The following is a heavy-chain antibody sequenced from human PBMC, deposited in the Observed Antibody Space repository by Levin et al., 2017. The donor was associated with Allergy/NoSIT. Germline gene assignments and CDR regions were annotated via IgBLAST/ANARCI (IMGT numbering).Heavy chain of an antibody. D-gene: IGHD3-16*02. CDR1: GDRFTSYW. CDR3: ARLRALMFGGVIVEPHVDV. Sequence: LGESLKISCNVSGDRFTSYWIVWVRQMPGKGLEWMGIIYPRDSDTTYSPSFQGQVTMSVDKSISTAYLQWNSLKASDTAIYYCARLRALMFGGVIVEPHVDVWGQGTTVTVSS. J-gene: IGHJ6*02. CDR2: IYPRDSDT. V-gene: IGHV5-51*01.